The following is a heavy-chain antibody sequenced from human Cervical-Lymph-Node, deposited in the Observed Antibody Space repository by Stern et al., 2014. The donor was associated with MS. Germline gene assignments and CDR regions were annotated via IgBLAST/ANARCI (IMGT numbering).Heavy chain of an antibody. CDR2: MTSSGTNI. D-gene: IGHD6-19*01. CDR1: GFTFSTSV. J-gene: IGHJ3*01. CDR3: ARDVGYAGGWYAFDF. V-gene: IGHV3-21*06. Sequence: VQLVESGGGLVTPGGSLRLSCVASGFTFSTSVMNWVRQAPGKGPEWVASMTSSGTNIYYADSVRGRFTISRDNSKNSLDLQMNSLTADDTAVYYCARDVGYAGGWYAFDFWGQGTMVTVSS.